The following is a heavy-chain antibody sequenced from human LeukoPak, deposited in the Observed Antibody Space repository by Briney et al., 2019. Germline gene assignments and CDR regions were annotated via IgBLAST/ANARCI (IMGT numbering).Heavy chain of an antibody. J-gene: IGHJ4*02. Sequence: ASVKVSCKASGYTFTSYYMHWVRQAPGQGREWMGIINPSGGSTSYAQKFQGRVTMTRDMSTSTVYMELSSLRPEDTAIYYCAKEGFRKGWKLLPTGARPYYFDYWGQGTLVTVSS. D-gene: IGHD2-15*01. CDR1: GYTFTSYY. V-gene: IGHV1-46*01. CDR3: AKEGFRKGWKLLPTGARPYYFDY. CDR2: INPSGGST.